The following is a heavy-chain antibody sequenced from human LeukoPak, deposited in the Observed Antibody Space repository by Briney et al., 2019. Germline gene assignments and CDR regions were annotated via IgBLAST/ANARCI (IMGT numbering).Heavy chain of an antibody. Sequence: PGGSLRLSCAASGFTFSSYSMNWVRQAPGKGLEWVSSISSSSSYIYYADSVKGRFTISRDNAKNSLYLQMDSLRAEDTAVYYCARSAAAGRGSFEFDYWGQGTLVTVSS. CDR1: GFTFSSYS. CDR3: ARSAAAGRGSFEFDY. V-gene: IGHV3-21*01. CDR2: ISSSSSYI. J-gene: IGHJ4*02. D-gene: IGHD6-13*01.